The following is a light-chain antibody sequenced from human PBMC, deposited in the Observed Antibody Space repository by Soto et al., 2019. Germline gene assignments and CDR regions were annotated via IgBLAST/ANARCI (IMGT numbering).Light chain of an antibody. CDR1: QGINIW. Sequence: DLQMTQSPSSVSASVGDRVTITCRASQGINIWLAWYQQKPGKAPNLLIYAASSLQSGVPSRFSGSGSGKDFTLTISSLQPEDFATYYCQQANGFPYTFGQGTKLQIK. CDR2: AAS. CDR3: QQANGFPYT. V-gene: IGKV1-12*01. J-gene: IGKJ2*01.